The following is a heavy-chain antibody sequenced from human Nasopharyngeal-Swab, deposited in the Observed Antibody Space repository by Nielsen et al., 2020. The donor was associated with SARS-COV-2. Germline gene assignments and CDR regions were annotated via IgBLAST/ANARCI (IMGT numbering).Heavy chain of an antibody. CDR3: AREDYYDSSGYPPYYYYGMDV. Sequence: WVGQAPGQGLEWMGIINPSGGSTSYARKFQGRVTMTRDTSTSTVYMELSSLRSEDTAVYYCAREDYYDSSGYPPYYYYGMDVWGQGTTVTVSS. J-gene: IGHJ6*02. V-gene: IGHV1-46*01. CDR2: INPSGGST. D-gene: IGHD3-22*01.